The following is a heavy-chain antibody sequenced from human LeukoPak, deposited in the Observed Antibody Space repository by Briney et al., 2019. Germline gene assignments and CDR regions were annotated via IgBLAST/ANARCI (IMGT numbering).Heavy chain of an antibody. CDR1: RFAFSDFY. V-gene: IGHV3-11*01. Sequence: GGSLRLSCAASRFAFSDFYMNWIRQAPGKGLEWVSYISSGGGYTRYYADSVKGRFTISRDDAKKSLYLEMNSLRAEDTAIYYCAREGYGYVSQWGQGTLVTVSS. CDR2: ISSGGGYTR. D-gene: IGHD5-18*01. J-gene: IGHJ4*02. CDR3: AREGYGYVSQ.